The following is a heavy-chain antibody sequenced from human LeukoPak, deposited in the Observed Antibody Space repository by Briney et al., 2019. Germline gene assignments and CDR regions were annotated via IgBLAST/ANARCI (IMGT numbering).Heavy chain of an antibody. J-gene: IGHJ5*02. CDR2: INPNSGGT. D-gene: IGHD2-15*01. CDR1: GYTFTGYC. CDR3: ARGLYCSGGSCYLFDP. Sequence: ASVKVSCKASGYTFTGYCMHWVRQAPGQGLEWMGWINPNSGGTNYAQKFQGRVTMTRDTSISTAYMELSRLRSDDTAVYYCARGLYCSGGSCYLFDPWDQGTLVTVSS. V-gene: IGHV1-2*02.